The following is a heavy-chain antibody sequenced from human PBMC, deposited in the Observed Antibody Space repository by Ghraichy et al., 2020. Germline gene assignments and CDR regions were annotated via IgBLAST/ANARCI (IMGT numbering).Heavy chain of an antibody. Sequence: GGSLRLSCAASGFIFSNYAMSWVRQAPGKGLEWVSGITGNSGSTYHADSVKGRFTISRDNSKNTLYLQMNSLRAEDTAVYYCAKGTLGYCSGVICYPFDYWGQGTLVTVSS. CDR2: ITGNSGST. J-gene: IGHJ4*02. V-gene: IGHV3-23*01. D-gene: IGHD2-15*01. CDR1: GFIFSNYA. CDR3: AKGTLGYCSGVICYPFDY.